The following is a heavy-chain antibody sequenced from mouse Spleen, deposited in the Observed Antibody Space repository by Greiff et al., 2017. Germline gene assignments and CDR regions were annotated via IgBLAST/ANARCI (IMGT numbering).Heavy chain of an antibody. J-gene: IGHJ3*01. V-gene: IGHV14-4*02. CDR1: GFNIKDYY. CDR3: NAGVRRTDGFAY. D-gene: IGHD2-14*01. CDR2: IDPENGDT. Sequence: EVKLVESGAELVRSGASVKLSCTASGFNIKDYYMHWVKQRPEQGLEWIGWIDPENGDTEYAPKFQGKATMTADTSSNTAYLQLSSLTSEDTAVYYCNAGVRRTDGFAYWGQGTLVTVSA.